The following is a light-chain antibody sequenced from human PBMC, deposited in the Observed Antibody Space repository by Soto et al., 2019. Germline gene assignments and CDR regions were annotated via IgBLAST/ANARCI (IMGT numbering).Light chain of an antibody. CDR1: QNILNRSNNKNY. Sequence: DIVMTQSPDSLAVSLGERATINCKSSQNILNRSNNKNYLTWYQQKPGQPPKLLIYWASTRESGVPDRFSGSGSGTDFTLTISSLQAEDVAVYYCQQYYNTPWTFGQGTKVEIK. CDR3: QQYYNTPWT. J-gene: IGKJ1*01. CDR2: WAS. V-gene: IGKV4-1*01.